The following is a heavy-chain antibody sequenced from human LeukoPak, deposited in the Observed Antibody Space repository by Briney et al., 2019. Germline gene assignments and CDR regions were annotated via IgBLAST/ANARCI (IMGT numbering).Heavy chain of an antibody. D-gene: IGHD2-2*01. CDR1: GYSFTSYW. V-gene: IGHV5-10-1*01. Sequence: GESLKISCKGSGYSFTSYWISWVRQMPGKGLEWMGRIDPSDSYTNYSPSFQGHVTISADKSISTAYLQWSSLKASDTAMYYCASSPQNYCSSTSCSVDYWGQGTLVTVSS. CDR2: IDPSDSYT. J-gene: IGHJ4*02. CDR3: ASSPQNYCSSTSCSVDY.